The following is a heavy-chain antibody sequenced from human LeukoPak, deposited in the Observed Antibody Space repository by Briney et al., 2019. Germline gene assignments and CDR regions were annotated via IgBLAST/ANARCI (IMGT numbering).Heavy chain of an antibody. V-gene: IGHV3-74*01. CDR2: INSDGSTI. CDR1: GFTFSSYW. CDR3: ARVTVSSSEVIFDY. Sequence: PGGSLRLSCAASGFTFSSYWMHWFRQAPGKGLVWVSRINSDGSTITYADSVKGRFTISRDNAKNTLYLQMNSLRAEDTAVYFCARVTVSSSEVIFDYWGQGSLVTVSS. J-gene: IGHJ4*02. D-gene: IGHD1-20*01.